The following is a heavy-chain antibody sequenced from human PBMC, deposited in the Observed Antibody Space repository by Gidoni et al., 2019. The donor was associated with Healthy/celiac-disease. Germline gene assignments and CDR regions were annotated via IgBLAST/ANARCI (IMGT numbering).Heavy chain of an antibody. D-gene: IGHD2-21*02. V-gene: IGHV3-15*01. CDR3: TSVYCGGDCFDDAFDI. J-gene: IGHJ3*02. CDR1: GFTFGNAW. CDR2: IKSKTDGGTT. Sequence: EVQLVESGGGLVEPGGSLRLSCAASGFTFGNAWMSWVRQAPGKGLEWVGRIKSKTDGGTTDYAAPVKGRFTISREDSKNTLYLQMNSLKTEDTAVYYCTSVYCGGDCFDDAFDIWGQGTMVTVSS.